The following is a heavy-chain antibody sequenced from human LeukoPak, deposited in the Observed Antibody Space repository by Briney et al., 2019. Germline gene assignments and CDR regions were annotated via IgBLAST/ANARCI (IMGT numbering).Heavy chain of an antibody. D-gene: IGHD3-22*01. CDR3: ASSYDSSGYYRNAFDI. Sequence: PSETLSLTCTASGGSISSSSYYWGWIRQPPGKGLEWIGSIYYSGSTYYNPSLKSRVTISVDTSKNQFSLKLSSVTAADTAVYYCASSYDSSGYYRNAFDIWGQGTMVTVSS. V-gene: IGHV4-39*07. CDR1: GGSISSSSYY. CDR2: IYYSGST. J-gene: IGHJ3*02.